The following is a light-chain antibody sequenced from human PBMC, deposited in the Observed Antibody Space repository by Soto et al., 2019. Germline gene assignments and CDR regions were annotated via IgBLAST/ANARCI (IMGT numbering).Light chain of an antibody. CDR2: DAS. Sequence: DIQMTQSPSTLSASVGDRVTITCRASQSISSWLAWYQQKPGKAPKLLIYDASSLESGVPSRFSGSGSGTDFTLTISSLQPEDSAIYYCQQADTFPITFGQGTRLETK. J-gene: IGKJ5*01. CDR1: QSISSW. V-gene: IGKV1-5*01. CDR3: QQADTFPIT.